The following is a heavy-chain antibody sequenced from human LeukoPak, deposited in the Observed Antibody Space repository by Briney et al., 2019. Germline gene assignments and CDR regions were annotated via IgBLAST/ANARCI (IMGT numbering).Heavy chain of an antibody. J-gene: IGHJ4*02. CDR1: GFTVSGNY. CDR3: ARVSRSIAVAGTEYYFDY. CDR2: IYSGGST. D-gene: IGHD6-19*01. V-gene: IGHV3-53*01. Sequence: PGGSLRLSCAASGFTVSGNYMSWVRQAPGKGLEWVSVIYSGGSTYYADSVKGRFTISRDNSKNTLDLQMNSLRAEDTAVYYCARVSRSIAVAGTEYYFDYWGQGTLVTVSS.